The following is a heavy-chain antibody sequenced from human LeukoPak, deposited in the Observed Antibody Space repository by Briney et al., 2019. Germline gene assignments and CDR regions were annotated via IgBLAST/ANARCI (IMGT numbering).Heavy chain of an antibody. J-gene: IGHJ4*02. CDR1: GGSISSYY. Sequence: PSETLSLTCTVSGGSISSYYWSWIRQPPGKGLEWIGYIYYSGSTNYNPSLKSRVTMSVDTSKNQFSLKLSSVTAADTAVYYCARDGGQQLVLSHWGQGTLVTVSS. D-gene: IGHD6-13*01. CDR3: ARDGGQQLVLSH. V-gene: IGHV4-59*01. CDR2: IYYSGST.